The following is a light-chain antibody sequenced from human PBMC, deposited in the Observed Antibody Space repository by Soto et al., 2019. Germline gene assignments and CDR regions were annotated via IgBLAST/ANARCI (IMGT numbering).Light chain of an antibody. J-gene: IGKJ2*01. CDR3: QQRSNWPPYT. CDR1: QSVSSY. CDR2: DAS. Sequence: EIVLTQSPATLSLSPGERATLSCRASQSVSSYLAWYQHKPGQAPRLLIYDASNRATGIPARFSGSGSGTGFTLTISSLEPEDFAVYYCQQRSNWPPYTFGQGTKLEIK. V-gene: IGKV3-11*01.